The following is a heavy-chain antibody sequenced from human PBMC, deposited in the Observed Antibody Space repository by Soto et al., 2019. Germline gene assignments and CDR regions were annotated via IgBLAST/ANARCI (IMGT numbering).Heavy chain of an antibody. CDR3: ARDRTISDYRSSGALGL. Sequence: EVQLVESGGTLVQPGGSLRLSCAASGFTVSSHSMHWVRRAPGKGLEWVSVIYSGGTTYYAGSVRGRFTISRGNSKNTLYLQMNSLRAEDTAVYFCARDRTISDYRSSGALGLWGQGTLVTVSS. CDR2: IYSGGTT. J-gene: IGHJ4*02. D-gene: IGHD6-6*01. V-gene: IGHV3-66*01. CDR1: GFTVSSHS.